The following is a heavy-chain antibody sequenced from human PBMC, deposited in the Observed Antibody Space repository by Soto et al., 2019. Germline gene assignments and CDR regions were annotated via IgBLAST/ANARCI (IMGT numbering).Heavy chain of an antibody. CDR3: ARDRSTYGGGGTGEVKENWFDP. D-gene: IGHD2-8*01. CDR2: AYYSGST. V-gene: IGHV4-59*01. Sequence: PSETQSLTCTVSGGSISHYYWSWIRQSPGKGLEWIGYAYYSGSTDYNPSLKSRVTMSVDTSKNQVSLKLNSVTTADTAVYYCARDRSTYGGGGTGEVKENWFDPWGPGTLVTVSS. J-gene: IGHJ5*02. CDR1: GGSISHYY.